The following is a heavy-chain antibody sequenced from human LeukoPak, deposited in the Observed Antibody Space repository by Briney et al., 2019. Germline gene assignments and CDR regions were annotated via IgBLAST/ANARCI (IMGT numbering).Heavy chain of an antibody. Sequence: GGSLRLSCAASGFTFSNAWMSWVRQAPGKGLEWVGRIKSKTDGGTTDYAAPVKGRFTISRDDSKNTLYLQMNSLKTEDTAVYYCTTVRIVAVPAAIPGNYWGQGTLVTVSS. D-gene: IGHD2-2*02. CDR2: IKSKTDGGTT. J-gene: IGHJ4*02. CDR1: GFTFSNAW. V-gene: IGHV3-15*01. CDR3: TTVRIVAVPAAIPGNY.